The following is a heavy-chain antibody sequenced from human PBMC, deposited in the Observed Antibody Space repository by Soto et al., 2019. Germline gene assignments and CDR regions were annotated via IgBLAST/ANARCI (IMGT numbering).Heavy chain of an antibody. CDR3: AKDGEGYFDWLSEEGGGGQYYYYYYYMDV. D-gene: IGHD3-9*01. V-gene: IGHV3-23*01. Sequence: GGSLRLSCAASGFTFSSYAMSWVRQAPGKGLEWVSAISGSGGSTYYADSVKGRFTISRDNSKNTLYLQMNSLRAEDTAVYYCAKDGEGYFDWLSEEGGGGQYYYYYYYMDVWGKGTTVTVSS. CDR2: ISGSGGST. J-gene: IGHJ6*03. CDR1: GFTFSSYA.